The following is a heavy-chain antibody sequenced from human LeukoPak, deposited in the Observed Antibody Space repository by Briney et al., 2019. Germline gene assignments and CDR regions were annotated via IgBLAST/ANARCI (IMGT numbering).Heavy chain of an antibody. V-gene: IGHV4-59*01. CDR3: AIFTDYYFDY. CDR1: DGSISSYY. D-gene: IGHD2-21*02. Sequence: SETLSLTCTVSDGSISSYYWSWIRQPPGKGLEWIGYIYYGGNTNSNPSLKSRVTISVDTSKNQFSLKLSSVTAADTAVYYCAIFTDYYFDYWGQGTLVTVSS. J-gene: IGHJ4*02. CDR2: IYYGGNT.